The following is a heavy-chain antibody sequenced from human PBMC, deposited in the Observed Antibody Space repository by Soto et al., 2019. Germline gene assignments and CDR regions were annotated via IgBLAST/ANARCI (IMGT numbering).Heavy chain of an antibody. V-gene: IGHV4-30-2*01. CDR2: IYHSGST. CDR3: ARGGCSSTSCYDY. D-gene: IGHD2-2*01. J-gene: IGHJ4*02. CDR1: GGSISSGGYS. Sequence: PSETLSLTCAVYGGSISSGGYSWSWIRQPPGKGLEWIGYIYHSGSTYYNPSLKSRVTISVDRSKNQFSLKLSSVTAADTAVYYCARGGCSSTSCYDYWGQGTLVTVSS.